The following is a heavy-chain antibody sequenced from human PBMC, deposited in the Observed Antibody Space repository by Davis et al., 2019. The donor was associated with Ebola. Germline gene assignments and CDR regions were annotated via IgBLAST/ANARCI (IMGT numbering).Heavy chain of an antibody. V-gene: IGHV1-2*02. CDR2: INPNSGGT. Sequence: ASVKVSCKASGNTFTGYYMHWVRQAPGQGLEWMGWINPNSGGTNYAQKFQGRVTMTRDTSISTAYMELSRLRSDDTAVYYCALMGVVPAAREYYGMDVWGQGTTVTVSS. CDR1: GNTFTGYY. CDR3: ALMGVVPAAREYYGMDV. J-gene: IGHJ6*02. D-gene: IGHD2-2*01.